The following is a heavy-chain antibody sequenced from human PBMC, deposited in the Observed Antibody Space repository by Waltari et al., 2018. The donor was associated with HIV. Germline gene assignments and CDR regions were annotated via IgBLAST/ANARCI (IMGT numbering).Heavy chain of an antibody. CDR3: VKDLGGVSGGSGTY. V-gene: IGHV3-64D*06. CDR2: ISSNGGST. J-gene: IGHJ4*02. CDR1: GFTFSSYA. Sequence: EVQLVESGGGLVQPGGSLRLSCSASGFTFSSYAMHWFRQAPGKGLEYVSAISSNGGSTYYADSVKGRFTISRDNSKNTLYLQMSSLRAEDTAVYYCVKDLGGVSGGSGTYWGQGTLVTVSS. D-gene: IGHD3-10*01.